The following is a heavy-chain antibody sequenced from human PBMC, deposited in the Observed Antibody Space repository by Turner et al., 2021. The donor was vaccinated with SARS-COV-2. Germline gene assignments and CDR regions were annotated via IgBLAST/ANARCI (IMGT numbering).Heavy chain of an antibody. J-gene: IGHJ4*02. Sequence: QVQLQESGPGLVKPSATLSLTCTVSGASISGSYWSWVRQPPGKGLEWIGYIHFSGTTNYNPSLRSRVTISLDTSKSQFSLHLRSVTAADTAVYYCTRELGDCSDGSCRFEYDYWGQGTLVTVSS. CDR1: GASISGSY. D-gene: IGHD2-15*01. CDR2: IHFSGTT. V-gene: IGHV4-59*01. CDR3: TRELGDCSDGSCRFEYDY.